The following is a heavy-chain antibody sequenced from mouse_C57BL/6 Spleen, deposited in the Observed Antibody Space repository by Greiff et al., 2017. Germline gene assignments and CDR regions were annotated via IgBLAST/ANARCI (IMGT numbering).Heavy chain of an antibody. CDR2: IYPGRGST. J-gene: IGHJ3*01. CDR3: ANYGSSSWFAY. V-gene: IGHV1-55*01. CDR1: GYTFTSYW. D-gene: IGHD1-1*01. Sequence: QVQLQQPGAELVKPGASVTMSCKASGYTFTSYWITWVKQRPGQGLEWIGDIYPGRGSTNYNEKFKSKATLTVDTSSSTAYMQLSSLTSEDSAVYYCANYGSSSWFAYWGQGTLVTVSA.